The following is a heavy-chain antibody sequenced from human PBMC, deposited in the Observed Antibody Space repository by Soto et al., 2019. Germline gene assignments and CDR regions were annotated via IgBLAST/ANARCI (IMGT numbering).Heavy chain of an antibody. Sequence: QVQLQQWGTGLLKPSETLSLTCAVYGGSFRGYYWTWIRQPPGKGLEWIGEIDHSGSTNYNPSLKRRVPISVDTSKNQFSLKLASVTAADTAVYYCARVEYTYNYRGLDYWGQGTLVTVSS. D-gene: IGHD3-16*01. J-gene: IGHJ4*02. V-gene: IGHV4-34*01. CDR1: GGSFRGYY. CDR2: IDHSGST. CDR3: ARVEYTYNYRGLDY.